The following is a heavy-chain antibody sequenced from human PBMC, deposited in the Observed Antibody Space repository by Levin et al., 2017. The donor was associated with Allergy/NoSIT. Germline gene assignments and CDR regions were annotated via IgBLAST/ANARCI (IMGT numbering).Heavy chain of an antibody. CDR3: AKGGGSTWYERYFDY. D-gene: IGHD6-13*01. Sequence: PGGSLRLSCAASGFTFSSNAMSWVRQAQGKGLEWVSTISGSGRTTYYADSMKGRFTISRDNSMNTLFLQMNSLRAEDTAIYYCAKGGGSTWYERYFDYWGQGTLVTVSS. J-gene: IGHJ4*02. V-gene: IGHV3-23*01. CDR2: ISGSGRTT. CDR1: GFTFSSNA.